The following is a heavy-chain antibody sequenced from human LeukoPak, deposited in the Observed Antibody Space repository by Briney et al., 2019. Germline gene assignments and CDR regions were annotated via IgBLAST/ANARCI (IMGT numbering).Heavy chain of an antibody. D-gene: IGHD3-16*01. CDR1: GFTFSTYE. Sequence: GGSLRLSCAASGFTFSTYEMHWVRQAPGKGLEWVSYISADSKTIYYADSVKGRFTISGDNAKNSLYLQMNSLRAEEKAVYYCARGLRKGRYFDYWGQGTQVTVSS. CDR3: ARGLRKGRYFDY. J-gene: IGHJ4*02. CDR2: ISADSKTI. V-gene: IGHV3-48*03.